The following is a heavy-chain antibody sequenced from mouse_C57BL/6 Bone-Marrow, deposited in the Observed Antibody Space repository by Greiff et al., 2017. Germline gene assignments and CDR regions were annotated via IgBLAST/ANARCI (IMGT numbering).Heavy chain of an antibody. Sequence: EVHLVESGPGLVKPSQSLSLTCSVTGYSITSGYYWNWIRQFPGNKLEWMGYIRYDGSTNYNPSLKNRISFTRDTSKNQFFLKLNSVTTEDTATYYSARARWLLQGAWFAYWGQGTLVTVSA. D-gene: IGHD2-3*01. CDR1: GYSITSGYY. V-gene: IGHV3-6*01. CDR3: ARARWLLQGAWFAY. CDR2: IRYDGST. J-gene: IGHJ3*01.